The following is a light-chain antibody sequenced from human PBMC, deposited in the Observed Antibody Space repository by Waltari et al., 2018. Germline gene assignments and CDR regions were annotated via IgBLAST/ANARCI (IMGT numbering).Light chain of an antibody. CDR2: ATS. V-gene: IGKV1-39*01. Sequence: DIQMTQSPSSLSASVGDGVTITCRASQSISSYLNWYLQKPGKAPKLLIYATSSLQSGVPSRFSGSGSGTDFTLTISSLQPEDFATYYCQQSYSTPPWTFGQGTKVEI. CDR3: QQSYSTPPWT. CDR1: QSISSY. J-gene: IGKJ1*01.